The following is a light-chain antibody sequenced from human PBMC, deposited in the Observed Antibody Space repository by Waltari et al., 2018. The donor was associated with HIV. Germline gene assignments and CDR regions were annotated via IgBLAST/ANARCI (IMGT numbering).Light chain of an antibody. V-gene: IGLV2-8*01. CDR3: SSYAGSSNVV. J-gene: IGLJ2*01. Sequence: QSALTQPPSASGSPGQSVTLSCTGTSSDVGGYIYVSCDQQHPGKAPKLMIYEVSKRPSGVPDRFSGSKSGNTASLTVSGLQAEDEADYYCSSYAGSSNVVFGGGTKLTVL. CDR1: SSDVGGYIY. CDR2: EVS.